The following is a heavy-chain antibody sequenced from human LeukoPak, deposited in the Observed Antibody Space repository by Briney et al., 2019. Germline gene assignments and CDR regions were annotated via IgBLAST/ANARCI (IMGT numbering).Heavy chain of an antibody. J-gene: IGHJ4*02. D-gene: IGHD3-3*01. CDR2: IYPTGST. CDR3: ARAILSGYPDS. V-gene: IGHV4-38-2*02. Sequence: SETLSLTCTVSGYSISSGYYWGWIRQPPGKGLEWIGNIYPTGSTYYNPSLKSRVTISVDTSKNQFSLKLSSVTAADTAVYYCARAILSGYPDSWGQGTLVIVFS. CDR1: GYSISSGYY.